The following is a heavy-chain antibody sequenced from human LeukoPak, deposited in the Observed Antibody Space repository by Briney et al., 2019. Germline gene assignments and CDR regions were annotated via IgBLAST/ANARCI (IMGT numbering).Heavy chain of an antibody. V-gene: IGHV4-61*02. CDR2: IYTSGST. Sequence: SETLSLTCTVSGGSISSGSYYWSWIRQPAGKGLEWIGRIYTSGSTNYNPSLKSRVTISVDTSKNQFSLKLSSVTAADTAVYYCASTSSSWGNWFDPWGQGTLVTVSS. D-gene: IGHD6-13*01. CDR1: GGSISSGSYY. CDR3: ASTSSSWGNWFDP. J-gene: IGHJ5*02.